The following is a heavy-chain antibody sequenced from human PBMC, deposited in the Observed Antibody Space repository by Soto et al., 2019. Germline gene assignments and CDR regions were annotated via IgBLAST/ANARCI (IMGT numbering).Heavy chain of an antibody. CDR1: GYTFTSYD. Sequence: QVQLVQSGAEVKKPGASVKVSCKASGYTFTSYDINWVRQATGQGLEWMGWMNPNSGNPGYAQKFQGRVTMTRNTSISTAYMELSSLRSEDTAVYYCAREGGTTPYYYYGMDVWGQGTTVTVSS. CDR2: MNPNSGNP. CDR3: AREGGTTPYYYYGMDV. D-gene: IGHD1-7*01. J-gene: IGHJ6*02. V-gene: IGHV1-8*01.